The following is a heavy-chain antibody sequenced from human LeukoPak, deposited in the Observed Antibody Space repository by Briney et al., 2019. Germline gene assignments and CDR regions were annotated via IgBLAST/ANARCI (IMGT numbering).Heavy chain of an antibody. CDR1: GYSISNGYY. V-gene: IGHV4-38-2*02. CDR2: IYHSGST. J-gene: IGHJ4*02. CDR3: ARELLSGDPSIGN. D-gene: IGHD7-27*01. Sequence: SETLSLTCTVSGYSISNGYYWGWIRQLPGKGLEWIGNIYHSGSTYYNPSLKSRVTISVDTSKNQFSLKLSSVTAADTAVYYCARELLSGDPSIGNWGQGTLVTVSS.